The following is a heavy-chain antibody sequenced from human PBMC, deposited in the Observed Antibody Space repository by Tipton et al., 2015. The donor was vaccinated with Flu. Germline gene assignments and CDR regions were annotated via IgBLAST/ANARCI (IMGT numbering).Heavy chain of an antibody. CDR3: ATEVRDAYHAGDFHH. J-gene: IGHJ1*01. Sequence: VQLVQSGGALAQPGGSLRLSCAASGFTFSSYPMSWVRQAPGKGLEWVANIKQDGSVIYYVDSMKGRFTISRDNAKNSLYRQINGLRTEDTAFYYCATEVRDAYHAGDFHHWGRGTLVTVS. D-gene: IGHD3-10*01. CDR1: GFTFSSYP. CDR2: IKQDGSVI. V-gene: IGHV3-7*01.